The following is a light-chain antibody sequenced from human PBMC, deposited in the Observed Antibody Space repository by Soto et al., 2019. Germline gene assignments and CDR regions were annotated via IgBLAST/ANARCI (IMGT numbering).Light chain of an antibody. CDR2: AAS. Sequence: DIQMTQSPSSLSASVGDTVTITCRASQSISVNFNWYQQKTGKVPKLLIYAASNLQSVVPSSCSGSGSETVFATTISSLPHEDLASYYHQQGYITPYTFGQGTKLQIK. CDR3: QQGYITPYT. J-gene: IGKJ2*01. CDR1: QSISVN. V-gene: IGKV1-39*01.